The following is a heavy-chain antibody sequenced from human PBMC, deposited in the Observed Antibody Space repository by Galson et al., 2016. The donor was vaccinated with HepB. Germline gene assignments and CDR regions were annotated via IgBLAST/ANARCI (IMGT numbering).Heavy chain of an antibody. CDR1: GFNFSTYG. D-gene: IGHD2-2*01. CDR2: ISYDAYNK. J-gene: IGHJ6*02. Sequence: SLRLSCAASGFNFSTYGMHWVRQAPGKGLEWVAVISYDAYNKYYADSVKGRFTISRDNSKNTLNLQMSSLRVEDTAVYFCAKDYATSWALPLYYYGMDVWGQGTTVTVSS. CDR3: AKDYATSWALPLYYYGMDV. V-gene: IGHV3-30*18.